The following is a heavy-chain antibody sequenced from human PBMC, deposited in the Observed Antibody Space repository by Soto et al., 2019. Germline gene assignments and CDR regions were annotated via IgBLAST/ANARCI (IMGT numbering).Heavy chain of an antibody. J-gene: IGHJ5*02. V-gene: IGHV4-4*07. CDR1: GGSVSNFY. D-gene: IGHD6-13*01. CDR3: ARSSHKESWFDP. CDR2: IYTSGST. Sequence: SETLSLTCTVSGGSVSNFYWNWIRQPAGKRLEWIGRIYTSGSTNYNPSLRSRVTMSIDTSRNQFSLKLNSVTAADTAVYYCARSSHKESWFDPWGQGALVTVSS.